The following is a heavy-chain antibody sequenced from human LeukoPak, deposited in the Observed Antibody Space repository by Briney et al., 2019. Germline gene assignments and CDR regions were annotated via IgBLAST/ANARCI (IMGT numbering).Heavy chain of an antibody. V-gene: IGHV4-34*01. D-gene: IGHD1-1*01. Sequence: SETLSLTCAVYGGSFSTYYWSWFRQSPGKGLKWIAEINHRGDINYNPSVKSRVTISVDTSKSQFSLKVSSLTAADTAVYYCARGPTISETGYFDYWGQGTLVTVSS. CDR1: GGSFSTYY. CDR2: INHRGDI. CDR3: ARGPTISETGYFDY. J-gene: IGHJ4*03.